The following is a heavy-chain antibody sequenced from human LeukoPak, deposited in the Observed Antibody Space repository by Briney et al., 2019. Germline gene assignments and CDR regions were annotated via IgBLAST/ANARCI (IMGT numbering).Heavy chain of an antibody. CDR3: ARWVHSLAHFGY. J-gene: IGHJ4*02. D-gene: IGHD4-11*01. Sequence: SQTLSLTCTICGDSVSSNIVAWNWVRQSPSRGLEWLGRTSYQSTWSDHFALSVKGRITITPDTSKNQFSLQLNSVTPEDTAVYYCARWVHSLAHFGYWGQGTLVTVSS. CDR2: TSYQSTWSD. V-gene: IGHV6-1*01. CDR1: GDSVSSNIVA.